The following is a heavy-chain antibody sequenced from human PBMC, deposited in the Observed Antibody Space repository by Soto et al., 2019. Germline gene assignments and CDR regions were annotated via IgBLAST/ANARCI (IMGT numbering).Heavy chain of an antibody. D-gene: IGHD5-12*01. Sequence: QVQLVQSGAEVKKPGSSVKVSCKASGGTFSSYAISWVRQAPGQGLEWMGGIIPIFGTANYAQKFQGRVTVTADESTSTAYMELSSLRSEDTAVYYCARPEGYESGYDGHWFDPWGQGTLVTVSS. J-gene: IGHJ5*02. CDR1: GGTFSSYA. CDR3: ARPEGYESGYDGHWFDP. V-gene: IGHV1-69*12. CDR2: IIPIFGTA.